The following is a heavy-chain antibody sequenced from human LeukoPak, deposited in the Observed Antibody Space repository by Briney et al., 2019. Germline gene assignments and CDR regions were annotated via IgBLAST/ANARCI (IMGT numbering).Heavy chain of an antibody. CDR3: TTDPVGATTT. CDR2: IKSKTDGGTT. V-gene: IGHV3-15*01. Sequence: GGSLRLSCAASGFTFSNALMSWVRQAPGKGLEWVGRIKSKTDGGTTDYAAPVKGRFTISRDDLKNTLYLQMNSLKTEDTALYYCTTDPVGATTTWGQGTLVTVSS. CDR1: GFTFSNAL. J-gene: IGHJ5*02. D-gene: IGHD1-26*01.